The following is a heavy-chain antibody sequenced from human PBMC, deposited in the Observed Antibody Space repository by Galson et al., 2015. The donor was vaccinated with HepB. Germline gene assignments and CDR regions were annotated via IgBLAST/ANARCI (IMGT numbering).Heavy chain of an antibody. CDR3: ARALAVAGRGSNYYYGMDV. CDR1: GGTFSSYA. CDR2: IIPIFGTA. D-gene: IGHD6-19*01. V-gene: IGHV1-69*13. J-gene: IGHJ6*02. Sequence: VKVSCKASGGTFSSYAISWVRQAPGQGLEWMGGIIPIFGTANYAQKFQGRVTITADESTSTAYMELSSLRSEDTAVYYCARALAVAGRGSNYYYGMDVWGQGTTVTVSS.